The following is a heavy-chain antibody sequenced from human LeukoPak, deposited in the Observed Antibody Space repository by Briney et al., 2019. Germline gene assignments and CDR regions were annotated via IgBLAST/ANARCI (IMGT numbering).Heavy chain of an antibody. D-gene: IGHD1-26*01. Sequence: SETLSLTCTVSGGSISSYYWSWIRQPPGKGLEWIGYIYYSGSTNYNPSLKSRVTISVDTSKNQFSLKLSSVTAADTALYYCARTDVSMWGKVYFSYWGQGTLVTVSS. V-gene: IGHV4-59*01. CDR1: GGSISSYY. J-gene: IGHJ4*02. CDR3: ARTDVSMWGKVYFSY. CDR2: IYYSGST.